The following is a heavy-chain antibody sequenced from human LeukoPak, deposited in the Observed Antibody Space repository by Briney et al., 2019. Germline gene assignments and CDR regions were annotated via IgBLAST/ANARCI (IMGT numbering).Heavy chain of an antibody. D-gene: IGHD3-10*02. CDR3: AELGITMIGGV. J-gene: IGHJ6*04. V-gene: IGHV3-23*01. CDR1: EFTFMTSW. CDR2: ISGSGGST. Sequence: GGSLRLSCVASEFTFMTSWMSWVRQAPGKGLEWISAISGSGGSTYYADSVKGRFTISRDNSKNTLYLQMNSLRAEDTAVYYCAELGITMIGGVWGKGTTVTISS.